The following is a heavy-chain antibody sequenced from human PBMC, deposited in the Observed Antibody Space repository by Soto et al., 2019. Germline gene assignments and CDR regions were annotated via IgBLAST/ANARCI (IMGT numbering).Heavy chain of an antibody. CDR3: ARRRLRSTSYYYYYMDV. CDR2: IYYSGST. D-gene: IGHD4-17*01. Sequence: SETLSLTCTVSGGSISSYYWSWIRQPPGKGLEWIGYIYYSGSTNYSPSLKSRVTISVDTSKNQFSLKLSSVTAADTAVYYCARRRLRSTSYYYYYMDVWGKGTTVTVSS. V-gene: IGHV4-59*08. J-gene: IGHJ6*03. CDR1: GGSISSYY.